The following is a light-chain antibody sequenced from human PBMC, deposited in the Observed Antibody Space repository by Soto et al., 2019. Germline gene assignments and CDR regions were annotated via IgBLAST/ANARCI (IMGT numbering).Light chain of an antibody. CDR1: SSIIGAGYD. CDR2: GNS. Sequence: QSVLTQPPSVSGAPGQRVTISCTGSSSIIGAGYDVHWYQQLPGTAPKLLICGNSNRPSGVPDRFSGSKSGTSASLAITGLQAEDEADYYCQSYDSSLSGWVFGGATQLTV. V-gene: IGLV1-40*01. J-gene: IGLJ3*02. CDR3: QSYDSSLSGWV.